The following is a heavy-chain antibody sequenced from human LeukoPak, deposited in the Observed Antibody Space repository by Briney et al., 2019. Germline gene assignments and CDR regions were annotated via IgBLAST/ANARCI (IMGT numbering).Heavy chain of an antibody. V-gene: IGHV4-30-4*01. J-gene: IGHJ5*02. Sequence: PSQTLSLTCTGSGGSISSGDYYWSLIRQPPGKGLEWIAYMYYSGSTYYNPSLKSRVTMSADTSKNQLSLKLSSVTAADTAVYCARPYYYDSRIDPWGQGILVTVSS. CDR3: ARPYYYDSRIDP. CDR1: GGSISSGDYY. D-gene: IGHD3-22*01. CDR2: MYYSGST.